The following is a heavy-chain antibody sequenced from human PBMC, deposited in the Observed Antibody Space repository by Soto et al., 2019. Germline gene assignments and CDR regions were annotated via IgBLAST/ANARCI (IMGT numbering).Heavy chain of an antibody. V-gene: IGHV3-30*18. J-gene: IGHJ4*02. CDR2: ISYEGSNK. Sequence: QVQLVESGGGVVQPGRSLRLSCAASGFTFSSYGRHGVGQAPGKGLEWVAVISYEGSNKYYADSVKGRFTISRDNSKNTLYLQMNSLRAEDTAVYYCAKDTSLGYCSSTSCPGSDYWGQGTLVTVSS. D-gene: IGHD2-2*01. CDR1: GFTFSSYG. CDR3: AKDTSLGYCSSTSCPGSDY.